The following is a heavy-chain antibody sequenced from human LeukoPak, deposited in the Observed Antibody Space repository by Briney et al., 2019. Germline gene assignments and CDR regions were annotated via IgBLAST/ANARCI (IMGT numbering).Heavy chain of an antibody. CDR2: IRSKAYGGTT. V-gene: IGHV3-49*04. CDR3: TRDIDADYVDY. Sequence: SGGSLRLSCTAPGFSFGDYAMSWVRQAPGKGLEWIGFIRSKAYGGTTEYAASVKGRLIISRDDSKSIAYLQMNSLRTEDTAVYYCTRDIDADYVDYWGQGTLVTVSS. D-gene: IGHD2-15*01. J-gene: IGHJ4*02. CDR1: GFSFGDYA.